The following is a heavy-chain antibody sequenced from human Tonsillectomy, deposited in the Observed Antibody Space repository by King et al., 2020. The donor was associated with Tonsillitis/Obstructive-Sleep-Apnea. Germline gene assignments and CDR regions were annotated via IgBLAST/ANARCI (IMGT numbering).Heavy chain of an antibody. CDR1: AGSISSYY. CDR3: ARVLLGYYDTSGYYWYFDL. J-gene: IGHJ2*01. V-gene: IGHV4-59*01. D-gene: IGHD3-22*01. Sequence: QLQESGPGLVKPSETLSLTCTVSAGSISSYYWSWIRQPPGKGLERIGYIYYSGSTSYNPSLKSRVTISVDTSKNQFSLKLSSVTAADTAVYYCARVLLGYYDTSGYYWYFDLWGRGTLVTVSS. CDR2: IYYSGST.